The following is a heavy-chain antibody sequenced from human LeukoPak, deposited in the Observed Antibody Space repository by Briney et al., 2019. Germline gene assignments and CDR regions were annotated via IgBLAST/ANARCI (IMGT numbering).Heavy chain of an antibody. CDR3: ARGDVITSLDY. J-gene: IGHJ4*02. V-gene: IGHV1-2*02. Sequence: ASVKVSCKASGYSFTDYYIHCVRQAPGQGLEWMGWINPNSGGTNYAQQFQGRVTMTRDTSISTAYMELPRLRSDDTAVYYCARGDVITSLDYWGQGTLVNVSS. CDR2: INPNSGGT. CDR1: GYSFTDYY. D-gene: IGHD3-16*01.